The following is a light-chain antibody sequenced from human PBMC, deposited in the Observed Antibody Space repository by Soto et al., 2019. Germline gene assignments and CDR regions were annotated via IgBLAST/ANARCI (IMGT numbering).Light chain of an antibody. CDR3: SSYTSSSTVV. J-gene: IGLJ2*01. Sequence: QSALTQPASVSGSPGQSITISCTGTSSDVGGYNYVSWYQQHPGKAPKLMIYDVSNRPSGVSNRFSGPKSGNTASLTISGLQAEDEADYYCSSYTSSSTVVFAGGTKLTVL. CDR2: DVS. V-gene: IGLV2-14*01. CDR1: SSDVGGYNY.